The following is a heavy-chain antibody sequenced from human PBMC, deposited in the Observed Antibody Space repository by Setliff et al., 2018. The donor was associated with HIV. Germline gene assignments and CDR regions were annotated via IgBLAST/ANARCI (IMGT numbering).Heavy chain of an antibody. CDR2: ISWKSGKI. D-gene: IGHD4-4*01. V-gene: IGHV3-9*01. J-gene: IGHJ4*02. CDR1: GFTFDDYA. CDR3: ARDSFSKGDY. Sequence: PGGSLRLSCAASGFTFDDYAMHWVRQAPGKGLEWVSGISWKSGKIGYADSVKGRFTISRDSGKNSLYLQMHSLRVEDTAFYYCARDSFSKGDYWGRGTLVTVSS.